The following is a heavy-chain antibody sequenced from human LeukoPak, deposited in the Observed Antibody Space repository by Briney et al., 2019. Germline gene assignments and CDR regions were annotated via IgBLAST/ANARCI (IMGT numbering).Heavy chain of an antibody. D-gene: IGHD5-12*01. CDR3: ARGTLGYSGYDRYYYYYYMDV. CDR2: INHSGST. J-gene: IGHJ6*03. Sequence: PSETLSLTCAVYGGSFSGYYWSWIRQPPGKGLEWIGEINHSGSTSYNPSLKSRVTISVDTSKNQFSLKLSSVTAADTAVYYCARGTLGYSGYDRYYYYYYMDVWGKGTTVTVSS. CDR1: GGSFSGYY. V-gene: IGHV4-34*01.